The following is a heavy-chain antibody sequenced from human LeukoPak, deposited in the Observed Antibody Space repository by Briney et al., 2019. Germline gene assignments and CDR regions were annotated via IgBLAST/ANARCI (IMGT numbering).Heavy chain of an antibody. CDR2: ISYHGNNK. J-gene: IGHJ5*02. CDR3: AKDPLIYSNPTWFDP. V-gene: IGHV3-30*18. D-gene: IGHD4-11*01. Sequence: GGSLRLSCAASGLTFSSYGMNWVRQAPGKGLEWVAVISYHGNNKYYADSVKGRFTISRDNSKNTLYLQMNSLGAEDTAVYYCAKDPLIYSNPTWFDPWGQGTLVTVSS. CDR1: GLTFSSYG.